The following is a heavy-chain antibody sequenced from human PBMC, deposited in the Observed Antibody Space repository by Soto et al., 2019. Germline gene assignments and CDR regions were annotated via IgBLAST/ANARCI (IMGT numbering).Heavy chain of an antibody. D-gene: IGHD3-10*01. CDR2: INSDGSST. J-gene: IGHJ4*02. Sequence: VQLVESGGGLVQPGGSLRLSCAASGFTFSSYWMHWVRQAPGKGLVWVSRINSDGSSTSYADSVKGRFTISRDNAKNTLYLQMNSLRAEDTAVYYCARIGLRWFGELFKSPFDYWGQGTLVTVSS. CDR1: GFTFSSYW. V-gene: IGHV3-74*01. CDR3: ARIGLRWFGELFKSPFDY.